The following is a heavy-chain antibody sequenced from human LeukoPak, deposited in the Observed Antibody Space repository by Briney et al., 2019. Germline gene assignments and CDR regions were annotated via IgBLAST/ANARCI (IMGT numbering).Heavy chain of an antibody. CDR1: GITLSNYG. D-gene: IGHD3-22*01. CDR2: ISDSGGST. Sequence: GGSLRLSCTASGITLSNYGMSWVRQAPGQGLEWVASISDSGGSTNYADSVKGRFTISRDNPKNTLYLQMNSLRAEDTAVYFCARRGVVIRVILVGFHKEAFYFDSWGREPWSPSPQ. J-gene: IGHJ4*02. CDR3: ARRGVVIRVILVGFHKEAFYFDS. V-gene: IGHV3-23*01.